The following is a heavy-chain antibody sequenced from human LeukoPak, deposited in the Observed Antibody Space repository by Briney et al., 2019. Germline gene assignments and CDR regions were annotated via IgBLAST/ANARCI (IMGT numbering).Heavy chain of an antibody. J-gene: IGHJ4*02. CDR2: TSSDLNVK. CDR1: GITFSNYA. Sequence: GGSLRLSCVASGITFSNYAVSWVRQAPGKGLEWVAVTSSDLNVKLYADSVKGRFTISGDNSRSTLYLQMNSLRPEDTAIYYCAREGYYGSGSPPSLYFDYWGQGTLVTVSS. D-gene: IGHD3-10*01. CDR3: AREGYYGSGSPPSLYFDY. V-gene: IGHV3-30*03.